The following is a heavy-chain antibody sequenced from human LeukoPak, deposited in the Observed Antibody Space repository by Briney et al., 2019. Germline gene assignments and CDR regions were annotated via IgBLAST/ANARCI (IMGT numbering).Heavy chain of an antibody. CDR2: INPNSGGT. CDR3: ARARIAAAATRY. D-gene: IGHD6-13*01. Sequence: ASVKVSCKASGYTFTGYYMHWVRQAPGQGLEWMGWINPNSGGTNYAQKFQGRVTMTRDTSISTAYMELSRLRSGDTAVYYCARARIAAAATRYWGQGTLVTVSS. V-gene: IGHV1-2*02. J-gene: IGHJ4*02. CDR1: GYTFTGYY.